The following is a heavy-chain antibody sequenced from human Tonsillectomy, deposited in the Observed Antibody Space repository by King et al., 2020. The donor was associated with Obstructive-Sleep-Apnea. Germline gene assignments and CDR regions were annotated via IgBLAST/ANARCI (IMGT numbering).Heavy chain of an antibody. V-gene: IGHV2-5*01. CDR2: IYLYADK. D-gene: IGHD6-19*01. CDR3: AHRSSGGPSGFDY. J-gene: IGHJ4*02. CDR1: GFLLSTSGVG. Sequence: ITLQESGPTLVKPTQTLTLTCTFSGFLLSTSGVGVGWIRQSPAKALECLPLIYLYADKHYSPSLKSRLTITKDTSENQVLLTMTHMDPVDTATYYCAHRSSGGPSGFDYWGQGTLVTVSS.